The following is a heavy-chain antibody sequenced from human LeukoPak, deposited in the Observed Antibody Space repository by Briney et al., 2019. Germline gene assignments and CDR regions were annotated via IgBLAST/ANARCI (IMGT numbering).Heavy chain of an antibody. CDR2: IYYSGST. Sequence: SETLSLTCTVSGGSISSSRYYWGWIRQPPGKGLEWIGSIYYSGSTYYNPSLKSRVTISVDTSKNQFSLKLSSVTAADTAVYYCARHGDGYSDWYFDYWGQGTLVTVSS. CDR3: ARHGDGYSDWYFDY. J-gene: IGHJ4*02. CDR1: GGSISSSRYY. V-gene: IGHV4-39*01. D-gene: IGHD5-24*01.